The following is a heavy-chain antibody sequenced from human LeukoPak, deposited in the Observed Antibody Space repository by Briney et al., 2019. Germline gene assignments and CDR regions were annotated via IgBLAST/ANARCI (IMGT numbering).Heavy chain of an antibody. D-gene: IGHD6-19*01. V-gene: IGHV4-59*08. CDR1: GASISSYY. J-gene: IGHJ4*02. CDR2: IYYSGST. CDR3: AGHGIGSSGRYFDY. Sequence: SETLSLTCTVSGASISSYYWSWIRQPPGKGLEWIGYIYYSGSTNYSPSLKSRLTISVDTSKNQFSLNLRSVTAADTAVYYCAGHGIGSSGRYFDYWGQGTLVTVSS.